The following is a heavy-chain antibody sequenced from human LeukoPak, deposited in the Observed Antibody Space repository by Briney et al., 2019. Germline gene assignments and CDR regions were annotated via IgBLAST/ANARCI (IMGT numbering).Heavy chain of an antibody. V-gene: IGHV4-4*07. CDR3: ARQYSDILTGYHRGELYWYFDL. CDR2: IYTSGSN. J-gene: IGHJ2*01. CDR1: GGSISSYY. Sequence: SETLSLTCTVSGGSISSYYWSWIRQPAGKGLEWIGRIYTSGSNNYNPSLKSRVTISVDTSKNQFSLKLTSVTAADTAVYYCARQYSDILTGYHRGELYWYFDLWGRGTLVTVSS. D-gene: IGHD3-9*01.